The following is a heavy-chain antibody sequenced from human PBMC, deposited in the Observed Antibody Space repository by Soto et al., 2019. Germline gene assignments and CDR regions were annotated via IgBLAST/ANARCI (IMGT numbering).Heavy chain of an antibody. CDR1: GYTFTSYA. V-gene: IGHV1-3*01. CDR3: ARVMIAARRSQYYFDY. D-gene: IGHD6-6*01. Sequence: ASVKVSCKAYGYTFTSYAMHWVRQAPGQRLEWMGWINAGNGNTKYSQKFQGRVTITRDTSASTAYMELSSLRSEDTAVYYCARVMIAARRSQYYFDYWGQGTLVTVSS. J-gene: IGHJ4*02. CDR2: INAGNGNT.